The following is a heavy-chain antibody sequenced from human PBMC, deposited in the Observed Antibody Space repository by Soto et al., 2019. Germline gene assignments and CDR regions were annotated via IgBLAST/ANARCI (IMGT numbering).Heavy chain of an antibody. D-gene: IGHD6-13*01. Sequence: EVQLVESGGGLVKPGGSLRLSCAASGFTFSSYSMNWVRQDPGKGLEWVSSISSSSSYIYYADSVKGRFTISRDNATNSLYLQINSLRAEDTAVYYCARGDPLTVDSSNRGYWGQGTLVTVCS. CDR2: ISSSSSYI. V-gene: IGHV3-21*01. CDR1: GFTFSSYS. J-gene: IGHJ4*02. CDR3: ARGDPLTVDSSNRGY.